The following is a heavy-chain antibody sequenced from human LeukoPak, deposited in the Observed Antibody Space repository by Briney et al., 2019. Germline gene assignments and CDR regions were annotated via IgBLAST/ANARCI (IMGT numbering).Heavy chain of an antibody. V-gene: IGHV1-18*01. CDR1: GFTFSSYA. CDR2: ISAYNGYT. Sequence: PGGSLRLSCAASGFTFSSYAISWVRQAPGQGLEWMGWISAYNGYTNYAQKLQGRVTMTTDTSTSTAYMELRSLRSDDTAVYFCARGADYGDHKLCFDFWGQGTLVTVSS. CDR3: ARGADYGDHKLCFDF. J-gene: IGHJ4*02. D-gene: IGHD4-17*01.